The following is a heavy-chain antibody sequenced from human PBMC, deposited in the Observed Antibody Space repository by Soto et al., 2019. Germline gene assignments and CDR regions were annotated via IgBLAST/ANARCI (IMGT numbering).Heavy chain of an antibody. Sequence: QVQLVQSGAEVRQPASSVKVSCKTSGGTFSSYAISWVRQAPGQGLEWMRGIVPIVETSTYAQKFQGRVTITADESTSTVYMELSSLRSDDTAVYYCVRVVAIPGYPDNWGQGTLVTVSS. CDR2: IVPIVETS. J-gene: IGHJ4*02. CDR3: VRVVAIPGYPDN. D-gene: IGHD5-12*01. V-gene: IGHV1-69*12. CDR1: GGTFSSYA.